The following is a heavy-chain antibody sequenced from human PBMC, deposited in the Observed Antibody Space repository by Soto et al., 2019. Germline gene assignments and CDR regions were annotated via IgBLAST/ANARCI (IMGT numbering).Heavy chain of an antibody. CDR2: IGGSGGGT. V-gene: IGHV3-23*01. D-gene: IGHD1-1*01. Sequence: EVQLLESGGGLVQPGGSLSLSCAASGFTFNSYAMSWVRQAPGKGLEWVSGIGGSGGGTYYADSVKGRFTISRDNSKNTLYLRMSSLRAEDTAIYHCVLSELIDYWGRGTLVTVSS. CDR1: GFTFNSYA. CDR3: VLSELIDY. J-gene: IGHJ4*02.